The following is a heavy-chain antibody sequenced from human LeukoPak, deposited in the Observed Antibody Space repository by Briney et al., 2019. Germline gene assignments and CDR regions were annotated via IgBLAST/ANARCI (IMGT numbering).Heavy chain of an antibody. D-gene: IGHD2-2*02. CDR2: ISGTGGNT. CDR3: AKQGAYTTPDHSDY. CDR1: GFTFSNYA. V-gene: IGHV3-23*01. J-gene: IGHJ4*02. Sequence: GGSLRLSRAASGFTFSNYAMSWVRQAPGKGLEWVSTISGTGGNTYYADSVKGRFTISKNISQSTLYLQMNSLRADDTAVYYCAKQGAYTTPDHSDYWGQGTLVTVSS.